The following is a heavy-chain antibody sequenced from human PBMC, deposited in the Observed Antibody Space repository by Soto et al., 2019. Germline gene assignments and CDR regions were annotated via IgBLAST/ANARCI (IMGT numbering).Heavy chain of an antibody. Sequence: GASAKVSCKASGYTFTSYDINWVRQATGQGLEGMGWMNPNSGNTGYAKKFQGRVTMTRNTSISTAYMELTNMDPVDTATYYCARIPSITMVRGAPGYYYYGMDVWGQGTTVTVSS. J-gene: IGHJ6*02. CDR3: ARIPSITMVRGAPGYYYYGMDV. CDR1: GYTFTSYD. D-gene: IGHD3-10*01. CDR2: MNPNSGNT. V-gene: IGHV1-8*01.